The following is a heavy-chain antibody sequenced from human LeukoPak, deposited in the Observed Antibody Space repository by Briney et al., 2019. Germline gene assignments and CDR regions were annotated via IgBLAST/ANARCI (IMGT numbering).Heavy chain of an antibody. Sequence: ASVKVSCKASGGTFSCYAISWVRQAPGQGLEWMGGIIPIFGTANYAQKFQGRVTITTDESTSTAYMELSSLRSEDTAVYYCARVYDSINWFDPWGQGTLVTVSS. CDR1: GGTFSCYA. CDR3: ARVYDSINWFDP. D-gene: IGHD3-22*01. CDR2: IIPIFGTA. J-gene: IGHJ5*02. V-gene: IGHV1-69*05.